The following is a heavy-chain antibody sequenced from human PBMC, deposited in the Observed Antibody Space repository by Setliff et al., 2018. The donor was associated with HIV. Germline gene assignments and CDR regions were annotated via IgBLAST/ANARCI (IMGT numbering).Heavy chain of an antibody. D-gene: IGHD1-26*01. Sequence: PSETLSLTCTVSGDPINSHYWSWIRQPPGEGLEWIGHISYNEYTNYNPSLKSRVTISLDKSKKHFSLDLYSVTAADTAVYYCARDHNSGTFHAFDLWSQGTKVTVSS. V-gene: IGHV4-59*11. CDR3: ARDHNSGTFHAFDL. J-gene: IGHJ3*01. CDR2: ISYNEYT. CDR1: GDPINSHY.